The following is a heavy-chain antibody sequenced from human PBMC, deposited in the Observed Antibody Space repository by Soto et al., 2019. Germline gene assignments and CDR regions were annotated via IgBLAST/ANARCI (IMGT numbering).Heavy chain of an antibody. CDR1: GYSFTSYW. J-gene: IGHJ6*02. D-gene: IGHD3-22*01. CDR2: IDPSDSYT. V-gene: IGHV5-10-1*01. Sequence: GESLKISCKVSGYSFTSYWISWVRQMPGKGLEWMGRIDPSDSYTNYSPSFQGHVTISADKSISTAYLQWSGLKASDTAMYYCARRYYDSSFYYGMDAWGQGTTVTVSS. CDR3: ARRYYDSSFYYGMDA.